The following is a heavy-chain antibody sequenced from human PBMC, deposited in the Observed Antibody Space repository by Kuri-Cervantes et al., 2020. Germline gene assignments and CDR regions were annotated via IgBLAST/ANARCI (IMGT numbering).Heavy chain of an antibody. CDR3: ARDMGIGSSSWYSYFDY. CDR2: IIPPFGTT. J-gene: IGHJ4*02. CDR1: GGTFSSYA. D-gene: IGHD6-13*01. Sequence: SVKVSCKASGGTFSSYAISWVRQAPGQGLEWMGGIIPPFGTTNYAQKFQDRVTITTDESRSTAYMELNSLRSDDTAVYYCARDMGIGSSSWYSYFDYWGQGTLVTVSS. V-gene: IGHV1-69*05.